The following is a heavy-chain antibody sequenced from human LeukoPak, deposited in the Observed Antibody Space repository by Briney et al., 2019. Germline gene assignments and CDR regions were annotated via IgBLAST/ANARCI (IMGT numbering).Heavy chain of an antibody. CDR1: GGSISTYF. CDR3: ARGNDFSYNWFDP. Sequence: PSETLSLTCTVSGGSISTYFWNWIRQTPGKGLEWIGYIPYSGNTNYNPSLQSRVTISLDTSKDRFSMRLNSVTAADAAVYYCARGNDFSYNWFDPWGQGILVTVSS. D-gene: IGHD3/OR15-3a*01. J-gene: IGHJ5*02. V-gene: IGHV4-59*01. CDR2: IPYSGNT.